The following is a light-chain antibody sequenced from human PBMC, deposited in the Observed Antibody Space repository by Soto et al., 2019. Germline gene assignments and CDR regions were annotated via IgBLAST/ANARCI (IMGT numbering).Light chain of an antibody. J-gene: IGLJ1*01. Sequence: QSALAQPASVSGSPGQSITISCTGTSSDVGGYNHVSWYQQHPGKAPKLMICEVRNRPSGVSDRFSASKSGNTASLTISGLQAEDEADYYCSSYASTSSYVFGTGTKVTVL. CDR3: SSYASTSSYV. CDR1: SSDVGGYNH. CDR2: EVR. V-gene: IGLV2-14*01.